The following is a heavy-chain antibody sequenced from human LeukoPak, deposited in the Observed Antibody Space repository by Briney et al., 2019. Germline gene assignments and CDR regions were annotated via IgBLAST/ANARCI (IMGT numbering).Heavy chain of an antibody. CDR1: GYTFTSYD. V-gene: IGHV1-8*01. J-gene: IGHJ6*02. D-gene: IGHD5-24*01. CDR3: ARGPDGDV. CDR2: MNPNSGNT. Sequence: GASVKVSCKASGYTFTSYDINWVRQATGQGLEWMGWMNPNSGNTGYAQKFQGRVTITADKSTSTAYMELSSLRSEDTAVYYCARGPDGDVWGQGTTVTVSS.